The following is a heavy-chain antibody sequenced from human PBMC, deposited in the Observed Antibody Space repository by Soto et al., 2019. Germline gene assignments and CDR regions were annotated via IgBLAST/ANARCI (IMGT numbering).Heavy chain of an antibody. V-gene: IGHV4-34*02. Sequence: QVLLQQRGAGLWKPSETLSLTCTVSDGSFRGYYWSWIRQPPGKGLEWIGDIDDSGSTHYSPSLKSRLTMSVDASKNQFSLHLTSVTAADTALYYCSRGRPPRYWGQGTLVTVSS. CDR2: IDDSGST. CDR3: SRGRPPRY. CDR1: DGSFRGYY. J-gene: IGHJ4*02.